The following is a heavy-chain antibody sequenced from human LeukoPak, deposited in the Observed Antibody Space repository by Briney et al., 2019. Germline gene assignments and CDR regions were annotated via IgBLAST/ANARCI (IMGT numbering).Heavy chain of an antibody. CDR2: MNPNSGNT. CDR1: GYTFTSYD. Sequence: GASVKVSCKASGYTFTSYDINWVRQATGQGLEWMGWMNPNSGNTGYAQKFQGRVTMTRNTSISTAYMKLSSLRSEDTAVYYCARVNILRFLEWLRFDYYYYYGMDVWGQGTTVTVSS. D-gene: IGHD3-3*01. V-gene: IGHV1-8*01. CDR3: ARVNILRFLEWLRFDYYYYYGMDV. J-gene: IGHJ6*02.